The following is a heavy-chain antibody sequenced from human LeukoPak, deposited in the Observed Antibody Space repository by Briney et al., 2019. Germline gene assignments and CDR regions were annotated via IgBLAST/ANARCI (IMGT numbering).Heavy chain of an antibody. D-gene: IGHD2-15*01. Sequence: SETLSLTCAVYGGSFSGYYWSWIRQPPGKGLEWIGEINHSGSTNYNPSLKSRVTISVDTSKNQFSLKLSSVTAADTAVYYCARATQNCSGGSCYNFYYYYYGMDVWGQGTTVTVSS. V-gene: IGHV4-34*01. J-gene: IGHJ6*02. CDR3: ARATQNCSGGSCYNFYYYYYGMDV. CDR2: INHSGST. CDR1: GGSFSGYY.